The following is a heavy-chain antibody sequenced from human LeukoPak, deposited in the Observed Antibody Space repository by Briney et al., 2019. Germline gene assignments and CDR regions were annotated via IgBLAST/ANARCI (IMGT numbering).Heavy chain of an antibody. Sequence: GGSLRLTCAASTFAFSSYAMTWVRQAPGKGLEWVSSITATGGISYADSVKGRFTISRDNSKSTLYLQMNSLRAEDTAVYYCAKDRAGSYYDSSGYYTFDYWGQGTLVTVSS. CDR2: ITATGGIS. CDR3: AKDRAGSYYDSSGYYTFDY. J-gene: IGHJ4*02. V-gene: IGHV3-23*01. D-gene: IGHD3-22*01. CDR1: TFAFSSYA.